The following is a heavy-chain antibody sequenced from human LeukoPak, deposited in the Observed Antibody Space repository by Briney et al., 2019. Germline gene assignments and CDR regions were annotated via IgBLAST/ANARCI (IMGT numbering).Heavy chain of an antibody. Sequence: ASVKVSCKASGYTFTTHDINWVRQATGQGLEWLGWMSPDSGDTGYAQKFQGRVTMTSDSSISTAYMELSSLRSEDTAIYYCVRTPPNWGFDYWGQGTLVTVSS. CDR1: GYTFTTHD. J-gene: IGHJ4*02. V-gene: IGHV1-8*01. CDR2: MSPDSGDT. D-gene: IGHD7-27*01. CDR3: VRTPPNWGFDY.